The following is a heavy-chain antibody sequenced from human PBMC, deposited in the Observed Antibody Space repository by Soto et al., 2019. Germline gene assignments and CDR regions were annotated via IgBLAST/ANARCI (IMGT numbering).Heavy chain of an antibody. V-gene: IGHV4-4*07. Sequence: QVQQQESGPGLVKPSDTLSLTCRVSGAYISDFSWSWIRQPAGKGLEWTGRITINGNTQKNPSFRRRVTVSIDTSRHHFSLNLPPATAADTALYYCARETGEDWTYEAHWGPGTLVTVSS. CDR1: GAYISDFS. CDR3: ARETGEDWTYEAH. D-gene: IGHD1-7*01. J-gene: IGHJ1*01. CDR2: ITINGNT.